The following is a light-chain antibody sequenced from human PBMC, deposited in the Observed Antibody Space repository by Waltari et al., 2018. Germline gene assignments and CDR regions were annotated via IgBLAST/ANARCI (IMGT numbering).Light chain of an antibody. CDR3: ASYTSTNTVV. J-gene: IGLJ2*01. V-gene: IGLV2-14*01. CDR2: DVT. Sequence: QSALTQPASVSGSPGQSITIPCTGTNNDLCYYNFFSWYQRHPGKAPKLMIFDVTRWSSGVSHRFSGSKSGNTASLTISGLQPEDEADYFCASYTSTNTVVFGGGTRVTVL. CDR1: NNDLCYYNF.